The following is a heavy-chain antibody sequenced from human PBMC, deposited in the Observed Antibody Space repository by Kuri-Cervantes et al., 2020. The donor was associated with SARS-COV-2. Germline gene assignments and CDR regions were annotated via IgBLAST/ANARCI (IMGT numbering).Heavy chain of an antibody. CDR3: VRVSSSITAGDAFDI. CDR1: GFTFSNSD. CDR2: VSWNGSRT. D-gene: IGHD3-10*01. J-gene: IGHJ3*02. Sequence: GGSLRLSCAASGFTFSNSDMNWVRQAPGKGLEWVSGVSWNGSRTHYADSVKGRFIISRDNSRNFLYQQMNSLRPEDMAVYYCVRVSSSITAGDAFDIWGQGTMVTVSS. V-gene: IGHV3-19*01.